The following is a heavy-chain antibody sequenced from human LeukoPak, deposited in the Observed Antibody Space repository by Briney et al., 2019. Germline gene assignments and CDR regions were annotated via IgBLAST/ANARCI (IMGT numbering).Heavy chain of an antibody. J-gene: IGHJ5*01. Sequence: GGSLRLSCAASGISVSSNYMSWVRQAPGKGLQWVSVMYVDGSTYYADSVKGRITISRDNSRNTLYLQMNSLRAEDTAVYYCSRAVATRPRTGLYASWG. CDR3: SRAVATRPRTGLYAS. CDR1: GISVSSNY. CDR2: MYVDGST. V-gene: IGHV3-66*01. D-gene: IGHD3-16*02.